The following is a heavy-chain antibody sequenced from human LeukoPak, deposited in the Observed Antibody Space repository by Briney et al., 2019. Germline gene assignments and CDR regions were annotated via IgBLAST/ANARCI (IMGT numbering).Heavy chain of an antibody. V-gene: IGHV3-23*01. CDR1: GFTFSTYA. Sequence: GGSLRLSCAASGFTFSTYAMSWVRQAPGKGLEWVSASSGSGGGVYYADSVKGLFTISRDNSKNTLYLQMNSLRADDTALYYCAKGSSGWPEVGWGIDYWGQGTLVTVSS. J-gene: IGHJ4*02. CDR3: AKGSSGWPEVGWGIDY. CDR2: SSGSGGGV. D-gene: IGHD6-19*01.